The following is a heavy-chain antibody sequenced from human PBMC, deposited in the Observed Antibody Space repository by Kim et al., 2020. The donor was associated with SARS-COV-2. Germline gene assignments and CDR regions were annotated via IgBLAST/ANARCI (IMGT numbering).Heavy chain of an antibody. CDR1: GGSFSGYY. CDR2: INHSGST. Sequence: SETLSLTCAVYGGSFSGYYWSWIRQPPGKGLEWIGEINHSGSTNYNTSLKSRVTISVDTSKNQFSLELSSVTAADTAVYYCARGRSGYSYENWFDPWGQGTLVTVSS. J-gene: IGHJ5*02. D-gene: IGHD5-18*01. V-gene: IGHV4-34*01. CDR3: ARGRSGYSYENWFDP.